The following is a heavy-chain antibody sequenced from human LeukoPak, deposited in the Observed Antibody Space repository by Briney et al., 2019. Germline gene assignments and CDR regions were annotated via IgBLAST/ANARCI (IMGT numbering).Heavy chain of an antibody. D-gene: IGHD3-3*01. J-gene: IGHJ6*02. Sequence: SETLSLTCTVSGGSISSYYWSWIRQPPGKGRGWRGYIYYSGSSNYKPSLKSGVTISVDTSKKEFTVKMSSVTAADTAVYYSARSANDFWSGYYNYYYYAMDAWGQGTTVTVSS. CDR3: ARSANDFWSGYYNYYYYAMDA. V-gene: IGHV4-59*01. CDR1: GGSISSYY. CDR2: IYYSGSS.